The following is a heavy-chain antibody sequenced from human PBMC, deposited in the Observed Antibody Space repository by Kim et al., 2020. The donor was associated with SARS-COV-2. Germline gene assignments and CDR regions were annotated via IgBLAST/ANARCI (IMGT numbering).Heavy chain of an antibody. V-gene: IGHV3-21*01. Sequence: GGSLRLSCAASGFTFTNYNINWVRQAPGKGLEWVSSIGSSSSYIYYADSVRGRFTISRDNAKNSLFLQMSSLRAEDTAVYYCARGRATAVTSGNWFDSWGQGTLVTVSS. D-gene: IGHD4-17*01. CDR2: IGSSSSYI. J-gene: IGHJ5*01. CDR1: GFTFTNYN. CDR3: ARGRATAVTSGNWFDS.